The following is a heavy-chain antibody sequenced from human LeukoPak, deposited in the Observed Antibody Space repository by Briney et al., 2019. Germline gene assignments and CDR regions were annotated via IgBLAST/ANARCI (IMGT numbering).Heavy chain of an antibody. CDR3: AILRGSRVVIHY. D-gene: IGHD3-22*01. Sequence: PRASVNVSCKASGYTFTGYYMHWVRQAPGQGLEWMGWINPNSCGTNYAQKFQGRVTMTRDTSISTAYMKLSRLRSDDTAVYYCAILRGSRVVIHYWGQGTLVTVSS. CDR2: INPNSCGT. J-gene: IGHJ4*02. CDR1: GYTFTGYY. V-gene: IGHV1-2*02.